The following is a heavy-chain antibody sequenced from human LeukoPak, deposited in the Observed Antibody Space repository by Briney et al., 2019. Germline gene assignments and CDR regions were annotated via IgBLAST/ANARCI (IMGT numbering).Heavy chain of an antibody. CDR2: IYHSGST. CDR3: AREAQQYYDSSGYL. D-gene: IGHD3-22*01. J-gene: IGHJ2*01. CDR1: GVPISSGGYS. Sequence: SETLSLTCAVSGVPISSGGYSWRGIRQPPGKGLEWIGYIYHSGSTYYNPSLKSLITISVDRSKNQFSLKLSSVTAADTAVYYCAREAQQYYDSSGYLWGRGTLVTVSS. V-gene: IGHV4-30-2*01.